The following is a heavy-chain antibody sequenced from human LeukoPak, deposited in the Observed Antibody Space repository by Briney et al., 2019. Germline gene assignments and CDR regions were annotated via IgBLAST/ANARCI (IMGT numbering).Heavy chain of an antibody. Sequence: ASVKVSCKASGYTFTGYYMHWVRQAPGQGLEWMGCINPNSGGTNYAQKFQGRVTMTRDTSISTAYMELSRLRSDDTAVYYCAREDTAMEDVDYWGQGTLVTVSS. CDR2: INPNSGGT. J-gene: IGHJ4*02. CDR3: AREDTAMEDVDY. V-gene: IGHV1-2*02. CDR1: GYTFTGYY. D-gene: IGHD5-18*01.